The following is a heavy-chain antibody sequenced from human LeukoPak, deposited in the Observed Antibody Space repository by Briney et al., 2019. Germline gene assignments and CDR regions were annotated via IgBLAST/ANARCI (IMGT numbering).Heavy chain of an antibody. D-gene: IGHD6-19*01. J-gene: IGHJ5*02. V-gene: IGHV4-31*03. CDR2: IYHSGNT. CDR1: GGSMSSGGYY. Sequence: SETLSLTCTVSGGSMSSGGYYWSWIRQHPGKGLEWIGYIYHSGNTYYNPSLKSRVTISVDTSKNQSSLNLTSVTAADTAVYYCARREAGHWFDPWGQGTLVTVSS. CDR3: ARREAGHWFDP.